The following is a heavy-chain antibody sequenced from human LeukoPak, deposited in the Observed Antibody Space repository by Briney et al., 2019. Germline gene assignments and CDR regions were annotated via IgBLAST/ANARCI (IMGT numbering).Heavy chain of an antibody. J-gene: IGHJ4*02. CDR3: AKKPRWTEYYYDSSGYYDY. CDR1: GFTFSSYA. Sequence: GGSLRLSCAASGFTFSSYAMSWVRQAPGKGLEWVSAISGSGGSTYYADSVKGRFTISGDNSKNTLYLQMNSLRAEDTAVYYCAKKPRWTEYYYDSSGYYDYWGQGTLVTVSS. D-gene: IGHD3-22*01. V-gene: IGHV3-23*01. CDR2: ISGSGGST.